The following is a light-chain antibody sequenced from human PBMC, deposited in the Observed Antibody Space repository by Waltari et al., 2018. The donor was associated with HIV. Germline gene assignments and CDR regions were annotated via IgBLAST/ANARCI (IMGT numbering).Light chain of an antibody. Sequence: DLQMTQSPSSLSTSVGDRVTLSCRASPSIDGYLNWYQQKPGKAPKLLIYGASSLQSGVSSRFSGSGSGTDFTLTITSLQTEDSAVYFCQQSYTSPWTFGQGTKVELK. V-gene: IGKV1-39*01. CDR3: QQSYTSPWT. CDR2: GAS. CDR1: PSIDGY. J-gene: IGKJ1*01.